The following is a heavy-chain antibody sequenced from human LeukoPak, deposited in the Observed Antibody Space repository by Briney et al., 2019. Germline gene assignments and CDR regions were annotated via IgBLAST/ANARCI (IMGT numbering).Heavy chain of an antibody. D-gene: IGHD4-17*01. V-gene: IGHV3-21*01. CDR1: GFTFSSYA. CDR3: ARSTGQFDY. J-gene: IGHJ4*02. CDR2: ISSSSSYI. Sequence: GGSLRLSCAASGFTFSSYAMSWVRQAPGKGLEWVSSISSSSSYIYYADSVKGRFTISRDNAKNSLYLQMNSLRAEDTAVYYCARSTGQFDYWGQGTLVTVSS.